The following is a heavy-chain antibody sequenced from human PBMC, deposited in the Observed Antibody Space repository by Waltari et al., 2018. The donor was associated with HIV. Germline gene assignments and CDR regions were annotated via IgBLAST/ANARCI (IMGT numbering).Heavy chain of an antibody. Sequence: QLQLQESGPGLVKPSETLSLTCTVSGGSISSSSYYWGWIRQPPGRGREWIGSSNYRWIPYNHPALKRRVTISVDTSNNQFSLKLSSVTAADTAVYYCATPLGEMATMKWGQGTLVTVSS. CDR1: GGSISSSSYY. D-gene: IGHD3-10*01. V-gene: IGHV4-39*01. CDR2: SNYRWIP. J-gene: IGHJ4*02. CDR3: ATPLGEMATMK.